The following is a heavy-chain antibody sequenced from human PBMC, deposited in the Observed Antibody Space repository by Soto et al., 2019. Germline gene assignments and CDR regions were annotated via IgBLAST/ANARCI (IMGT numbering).Heavy chain of an antibody. D-gene: IGHD1-1*01. CDR3: ATLSTQFDR. CDR1: GFTFSDYY. V-gene: IGHV3-11*01. CDR2: ISGSGNSI. Sequence: QVLLVESGGGLVKPGGSLRLSCAASGFTFSDYYMSWIRQAPGMGLEWVSYISGSGNSIYYADSVKGRFTTSRDNAKNSLYMQRNSLRLEDTAVYYCATLSTQFDRWGQGNLVTVSS. J-gene: IGHJ5*02.